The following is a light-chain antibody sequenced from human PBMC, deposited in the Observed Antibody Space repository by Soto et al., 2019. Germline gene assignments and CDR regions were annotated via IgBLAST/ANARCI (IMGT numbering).Light chain of an antibody. CDR1: NSNIGSNT. CDR3: AAWDDSLDGYV. CDR2: SNN. Sequence: QSVLTQPPSASGTPGQRVTISCSGSNSNIGSNTVNWYQQLPGTAPKLRIYSNNQRPSGVPDRFSGSKSGTSASLAISGLQSEDEADYYCAAWDDSLDGYVFGTGTRSPS. J-gene: IGLJ1*01. V-gene: IGLV1-44*01.